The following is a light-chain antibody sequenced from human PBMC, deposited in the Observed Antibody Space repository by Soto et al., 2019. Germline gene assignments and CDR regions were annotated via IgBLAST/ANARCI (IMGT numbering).Light chain of an antibody. J-gene: IGKJ2*01. CDR2: GAS. V-gene: IGKV3-15*01. Sequence: EIVMTQSPATLSVSPGERATLSCRASQSVSSSLAWYQQKPGQAPRLLIYGASTRATGIPARLSGSGSGTEFNLTISSLQSEDFAVYYCQEYNNWPPHTFGQGTKLEIK. CDR3: QEYNNWPPHT. CDR1: QSVSSS.